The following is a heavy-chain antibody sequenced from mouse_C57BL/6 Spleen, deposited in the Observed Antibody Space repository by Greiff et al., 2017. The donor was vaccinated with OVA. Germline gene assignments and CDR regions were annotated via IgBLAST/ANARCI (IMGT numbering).Heavy chain of an antibody. D-gene: IGHD2-5*01. CDR3: ARSRYSNYEDY. Sequence: QVQLQQPGTELVKPGASVKLFCKASGYTFTSYWMHWVKPRPGQGLEWIGNINPSNGGTNYNEKFKSKATLTVDKSSSTAYMQLSSLTSEDSAVYYCARSRYSNYEDYWGQGTTLTVSS. CDR1: GYTFTSYW. V-gene: IGHV1-53*01. J-gene: IGHJ2*01. CDR2: INPSNGGT.